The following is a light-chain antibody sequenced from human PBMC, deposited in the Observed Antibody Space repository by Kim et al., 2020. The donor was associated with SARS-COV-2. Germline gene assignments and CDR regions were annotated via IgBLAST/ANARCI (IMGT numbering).Light chain of an antibody. CDR1: QSVSSR. V-gene: IGKV3D-15*01. CDR2: DAS. CDR3: QQYNNGWT. J-gene: IGKJ1*01. Sequence: EIVMTQSPATLSVSPGERATLSCRASQSVSSRLVWYQQKPGQAPRLLIFDASTRATGIPARFSGSGSGTEFTLTISSLQSEDFAVYYCQQYNNGWTFGQGTKVDIK.